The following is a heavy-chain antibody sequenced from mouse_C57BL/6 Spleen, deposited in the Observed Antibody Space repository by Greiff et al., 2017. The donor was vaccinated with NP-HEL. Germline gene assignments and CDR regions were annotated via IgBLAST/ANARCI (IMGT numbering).Heavy chain of an antibody. CDR1: GFTFSSYT. CDR3: ARHKGWFAY. Sequence: EVMLVESGGGLVKPGGSLKLSCAASGFTFSSYTMSWVRQTPEKRLEWVATISGGGGNTYYPDSVKGRFTISRDNAKNTLYLQMSSLRSEDTALYYCARHKGWFAYWGQGTLVTVSA. V-gene: IGHV5-9*01. J-gene: IGHJ3*01. CDR2: ISGGGGNT.